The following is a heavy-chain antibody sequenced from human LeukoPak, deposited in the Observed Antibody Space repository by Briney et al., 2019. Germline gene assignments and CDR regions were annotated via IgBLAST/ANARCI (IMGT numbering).Heavy chain of an antibody. CDR1: GFTFSSYW. CDR3: ARDRPIKSIAARPPTAPDY. D-gene: IGHD6-6*01. V-gene: IGHV3-7*01. Sequence: GGSLRLSCAASGFTFSSYWMSWVRQAPGKGLEWVANIKQDGSVKYYVDSVKGRFTISRDNAKNSLYLQMNSLRAEDTAVYYCARDRPIKSIAARPPTAPDYWGQGTLVTVSS. CDR2: IKQDGSVK. J-gene: IGHJ4*02.